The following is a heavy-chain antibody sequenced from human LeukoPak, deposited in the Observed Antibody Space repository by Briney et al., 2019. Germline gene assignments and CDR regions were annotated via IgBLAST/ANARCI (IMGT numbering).Heavy chain of an antibody. V-gene: IGHV3-20*04. J-gene: IGHJ4*02. CDR2: INWAGTNT. Sequence: GGSLRLSCAASGGTIGDYGMSWVRQAPGKGLEWVSGINWAGTNTFYAESVKGRFTISRDTAENSLFLQMNSLRDDDTAFYYCVKDVSSNWYSFDHGGEGTLVTVSS. CDR3: VKDVSSNWYSFDH. D-gene: IGHD1-1*01. CDR1: GGTIGDYG.